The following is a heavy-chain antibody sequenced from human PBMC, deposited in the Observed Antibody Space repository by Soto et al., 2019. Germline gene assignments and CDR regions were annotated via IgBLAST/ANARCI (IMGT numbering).Heavy chain of an antibody. CDR1: GFTFGSYA. J-gene: IGHJ4*02. Sequence: EVQLLESGGGLVQPGGSLRLSCAASGFTFGSYAMSWVRQAPGKGLEWVSGITDGGGSTFYANSLQGRFTISRDNSKNTPDLQMSSLTAADTATYYCAKVGLFRNGYMGVVRGDYWGQGTLVTVSA. CDR2: ITDGGGST. V-gene: IGHV3-23*01. D-gene: IGHD6-13*01. CDR3: AKVGLFRNGYMGVVRGDY.